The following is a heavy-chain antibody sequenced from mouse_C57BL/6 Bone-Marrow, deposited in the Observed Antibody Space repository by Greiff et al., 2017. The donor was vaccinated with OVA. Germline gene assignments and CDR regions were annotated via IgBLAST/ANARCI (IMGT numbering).Heavy chain of an antibody. CDR2: IYPANDNT. J-gene: IGHJ4*01. V-gene: IGHV14-3*01. CDR3: ARGNFGSSFYAMDY. D-gene: IGHD1-1*01. CDR1: GFTIKNTS. Sequence: VQLQQSVAELVRPGASVKLSCTASGFTIKNTSMPWVQPRPEQGLEWIGRIYPANDNTKYDPKFQCQATLTADTSSNAAYLQISSLSSEDTAVYCCARGNFGSSFYAMDYWGQGTSVTVSS.